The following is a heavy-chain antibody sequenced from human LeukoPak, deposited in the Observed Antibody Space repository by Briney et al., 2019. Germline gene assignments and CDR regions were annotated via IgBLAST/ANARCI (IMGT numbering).Heavy chain of an antibody. CDR2: ISAYNGNT. Sequence: ASVKVSCKASGYTFTSYGISWVRQAPGQGLEWMGWISAYNGNTNYAQKLQGRVTMTTDTSTSTAYMELRSLRSDDTAVYYCARLKFEWTPSYYYGMDVWGQGTTVTVSS. J-gene: IGHJ6*02. CDR1: GYTFTSYG. D-gene: IGHD3-3*01. V-gene: IGHV1-18*01. CDR3: ARLKFEWTPSYYYGMDV.